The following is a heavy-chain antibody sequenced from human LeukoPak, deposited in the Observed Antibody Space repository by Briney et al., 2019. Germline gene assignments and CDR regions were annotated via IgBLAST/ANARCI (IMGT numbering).Heavy chain of an antibody. J-gene: IGHJ4*02. V-gene: IGHV6-1*01. D-gene: IGHD6-19*01. CDR2: TYYRSKWYN. Sequence: SQTLSLTCAISGDSVSSDSDAWNWIRQSPSRGLEWLGRTYYRSKWYNDYAVSLRSRITINPDTSKNQFSLQLNSVTPEDTAIYYCARVKVAGDYYFGYWGQGTLVTVSS. CDR1: GDSVSSDSDA. CDR3: ARVKVAGDYYFGY.